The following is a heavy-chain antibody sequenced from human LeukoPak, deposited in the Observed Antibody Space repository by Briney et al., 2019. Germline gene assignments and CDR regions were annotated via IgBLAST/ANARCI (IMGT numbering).Heavy chain of an antibody. Sequence: GGTLRLSCASSLFPYSNQWMSCARQPSRKGLEGGANIKEDGSEKYYVASVKGRFTISRDNAKNSLYLQMNSLRGEDTAVYYCARQQQSGSYGYFDYWGQGTLVTVSS. J-gene: IGHJ4*02. D-gene: IGHD1-26*01. CDR3: ARQQQSGSYGYFDY. CDR1: LFPYSNQW. V-gene: IGHV3-7*01. CDR2: IKEDGSEK.